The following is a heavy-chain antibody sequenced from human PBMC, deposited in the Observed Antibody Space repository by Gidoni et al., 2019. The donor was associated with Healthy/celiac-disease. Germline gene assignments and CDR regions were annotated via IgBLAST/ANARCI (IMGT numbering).Heavy chain of an antibody. V-gene: IGHV3-9*01. CDR3: AKGPYRGGYYFDY. Sequence: EVQLVESGGCLVQPGRSLRLSCSASGFPFDDYAMHWVRPAPGKGLEWVSGISWNSGSIGSADSVKGRFTISRDNAKNSLYLQMNSLRAEDTAVYYCAKGPYRGGYYFDYWGQGTLVTVSS. CDR1: GFPFDDYA. J-gene: IGHJ4*02. D-gene: IGHD3-10*01. CDR2: ISWNSGSI.